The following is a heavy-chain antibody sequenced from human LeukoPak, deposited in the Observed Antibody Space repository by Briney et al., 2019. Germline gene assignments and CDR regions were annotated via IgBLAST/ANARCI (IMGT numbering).Heavy chain of an antibody. CDR1: GGSISSGGYS. CDR2: IYHSGST. D-gene: IGHD3-10*01. CDR3: ARGEKWFGELLAYFDY. Sequence: SETLSLTCAVSGGSISSGGYSWSWIRQPPGKGLEWIGYIYHSGSTYYNPSLKSRVTISVDRSKNQFSLKLSSVTAADTAVYYCARGEKWFGELLAYFDYWGQGTLVTVSS. V-gene: IGHV4-30-2*01. J-gene: IGHJ4*02.